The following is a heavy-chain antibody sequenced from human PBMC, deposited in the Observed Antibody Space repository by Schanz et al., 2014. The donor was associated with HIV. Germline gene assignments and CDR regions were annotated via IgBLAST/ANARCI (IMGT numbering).Heavy chain of an antibody. CDR2: ISSSSGYI. CDR1: GFTSSDYT. D-gene: IGHD3-9*01. V-gene: IGHV3-21*02. CDR3: ARDSYYDRSRYSGYYYYGMDV. J-gene: IGHJ6*02. Sequence: EVQLLESGGGLVKPGGSLRLSCAAGGFTSSDYTMNWVRQAPGKGLEWVSSISSSSGYIRYADSVRGRFTISRDNAKNSLYLQMNSLSVEDTAVYYCARDSYYDRSRYSGYYYYGMDVWGQGTTVTVS.